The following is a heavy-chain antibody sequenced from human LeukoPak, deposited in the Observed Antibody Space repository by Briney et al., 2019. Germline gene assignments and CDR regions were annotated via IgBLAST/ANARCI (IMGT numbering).Heavy chain of an antibody. CDR1: GGSISGYY. CDR3: ARQDTGDGRAFDI. D-gene: IGHD7-27*01. V-gene: IGHV4-4*07. Sequence: SETLSLTCTVSGGSISGYYWSWIRQPAGKGLEWIGRIHTSGSTNYNPSLKSRITMSVDTSMNQFSLKLSSVTAADTAVYYCARQDTGDGRAFDIWGQGTMVTVSS. CDR2: IHTSGST. J-gene: IGHJ3*02.